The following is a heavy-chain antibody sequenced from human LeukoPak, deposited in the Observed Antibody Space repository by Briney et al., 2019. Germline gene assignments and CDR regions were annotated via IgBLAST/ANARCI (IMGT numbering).Heavy chain of an antibody. CDR1: GFTFSSYA. J-gene: IGHJ4*02. CDR3: ARAILGPEQPIEY. V-gene: IGHV3-30*04. D-gene: IGHD3-3*02. CDR2: ISNDGGTT. Sequence: GGSLRLSCAASGFTFSSYAMHWVRQAPGKGPEWVAVISNDGGTTFYADSVKGRFTISRDNSKNTLHLQMNSLSAEDTAVYYCARAILGPEQPIEYWGQGSLVTVSS.